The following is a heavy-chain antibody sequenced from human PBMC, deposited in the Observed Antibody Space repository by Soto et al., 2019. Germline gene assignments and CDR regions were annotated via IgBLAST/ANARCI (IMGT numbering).Heavy chain of an antibody. CDR2: ISGSGGST. CDR3: AKSILGYCTNGVCYADY. Sequence: GGSLRLSCAASGFTFSSYAMSWVRQAPGKGLEWVSAISGSGGSTYYADSVKGRFTISRDNSKNTLYLQMNSLRAEDTAVYYCAKSILGYCTNGVCYADYWGQGTLVTVSS. CDR1: GFTFSSYA. V-gene: IGHV3-23*01. J-gene: IGHJ4*02. D-gene: IGHD2-8*01.